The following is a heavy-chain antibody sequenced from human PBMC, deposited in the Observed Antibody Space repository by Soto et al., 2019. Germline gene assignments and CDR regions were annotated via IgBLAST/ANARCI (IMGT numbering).Heavy chain of an antibody. CDR3: ARDRSGSGSYYWFDP. Sequence: VASVKVSCKASGYTFTSYGISWVRQAPGQGLEWMGWISAYNGNTNYAQKLQGRVTMTTDTSTSTAYMELRSLRSDDTAVYYCARDRSGSGSYYWFDPWGQGTLVTVSS. CDR1: GYTFTSYG. V-gene: IGHV1-18*01. D-gene: IGHD3-10*01. CDR2: ISAYNGNT. J-gene: IGHJ5*02.